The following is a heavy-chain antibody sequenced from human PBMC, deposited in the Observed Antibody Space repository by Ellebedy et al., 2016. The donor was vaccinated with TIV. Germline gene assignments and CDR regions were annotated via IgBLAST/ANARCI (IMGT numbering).Heavy chain of an antibody. CDR2: ISSSSSYI. Sequence: GESLKISXAASGFTFSDYYMSWIRQAPGKGLEWVSYISSSSSYIYYADSVKGRFTISRDNAKNSLYLQMNSLRAEDTAVYYCARGLVVPAAWWFNPWGQGTLVTVSS. J-gene: IGHJ5*02. V-gene: IGHV3-11*06. D-gene: IGHD2-2*01. CDR3: ARGLVVPAAWWFNP. CDR1: GFTFSDYY.